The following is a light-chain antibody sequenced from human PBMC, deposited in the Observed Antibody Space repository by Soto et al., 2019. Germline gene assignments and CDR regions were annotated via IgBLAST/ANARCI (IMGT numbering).Light chain of an antibody. CDR3: QQYSSYSLT. J-gene: IGKJ4*01. Sequence: DIRMTQSPSTLSASVGDRVTISCRASQSVSAWLAWYQQKPGKAPKLLISDASSLKSGVPSRFSGSGYGTEFTLTISSLQPEDFATYYCQQYSSYSLTFGGGTKVDIK. CDR1: QSVSAW. CDR2: DAS. V-gene: IGKV1-5*01.